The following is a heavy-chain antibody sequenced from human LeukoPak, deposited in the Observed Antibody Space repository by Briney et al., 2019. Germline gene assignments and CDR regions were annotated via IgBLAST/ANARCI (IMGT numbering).Heavy chain of an antibody. Sequence: PGRSLRLSCAASGFTFSSYSMNWVRQAPGKGLEWVSSISSSSSYIYYADSVKGRFTISRDNAKNTLSLQMNSLRAEDTAVFYCVRAGGPHTVDVWGQGTTVTVSS. D-gene: IGHD2-8*02. J-gene: IGHJ6*02. CDR2: ISSSSSYI. CDR1: GFTFSSYS. CDR3: VRAGGPHTVDV. V-gene: IGHV3-21*01.